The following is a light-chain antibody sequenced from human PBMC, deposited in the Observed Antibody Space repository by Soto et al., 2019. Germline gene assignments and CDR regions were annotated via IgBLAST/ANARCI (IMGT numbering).Light chain of an antibody. CDR2: EVS. CDR3: TSYTSSSTLVI. Sequence: QSALTQPASVSGSPGQSITISCTGTSSDVGGYNYVSWYQQHPGKAPKLMIYEVSNRPSGVSNRFSGSKSGNTASLTISGLQADDDVNHYCTSYTSSSTLVIFGRGTKLTVL. CDR1: SSDVGGYNY. V-gene: IGLV2-14*01. J-gene: IGLJ2*01.